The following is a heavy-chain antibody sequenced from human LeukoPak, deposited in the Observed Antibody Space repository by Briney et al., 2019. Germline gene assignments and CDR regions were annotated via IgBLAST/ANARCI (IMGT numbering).Heavy chain of an antibody. CDR3: ARDRYGDYGGWFDP. CDR1: GYTFTGYY. J-gene: IGHJ5*02. V-gene: IGHV1-2*02. D-gene: IGHD4-17*01. CDR2: INPNSGGT. Sequence: ASVKVSCKASGYTFTGYYMHWVRQAPGQGLEWMGWINPNSGGTNYAQKFQGRVTMTRDTSISTAYMELSRLRSDDTAVYYCARDRYGDYGGWFDPWGQGTLVTVSS.